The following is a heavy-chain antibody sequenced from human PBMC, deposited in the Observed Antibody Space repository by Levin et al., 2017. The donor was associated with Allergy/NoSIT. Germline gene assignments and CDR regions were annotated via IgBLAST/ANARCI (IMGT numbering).Heavy chain of an antibody. V-gene: IGHV3-9*01. CDR2: ISWNSGSI. CDR1: GFTFDDYA. CDR3: AKSSGNYYGSGSYYSGLYNWFDP. D-gene: IGHD3-10*01. Sequence: GGSLRLSCAASGFTFDDYAMHWVRQAPGKGLEWVSGISWNSGSIGYADSVKGRFTISRDNAKNSLYLQMNSLRAEDTALYYCAKSSGNYYGSGSYYSGLYNWFDPWGQGTLVTVSS. J-gene: IGHJ5*02.